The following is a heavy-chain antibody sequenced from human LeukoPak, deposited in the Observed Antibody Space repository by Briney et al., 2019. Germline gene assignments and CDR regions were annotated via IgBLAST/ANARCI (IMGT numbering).Heavy chain of an antibody. V-gene: IGHV1-24*01. CDR1: GYTLTELS. CDR2: FDPEDGET. D-gene: IGHD1-26*01. CDR3: ATDLLLRQEVRPTGY. J-gene: IGHJ4*02. Sequence: ASVKVSCKVSGYTLTELSMHWVRQAPGKGLEWMGGFDPEDGETIYAQKFQGRVTMTKDTSTDTAYMELSRLRSEDTAVYYCATDLLLRQEVRPTGYGGQGTLVTVSS.